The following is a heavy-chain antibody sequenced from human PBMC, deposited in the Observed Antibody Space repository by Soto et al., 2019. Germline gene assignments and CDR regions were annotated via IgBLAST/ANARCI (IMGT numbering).Heavy chain of an antibody. CDR1: GGSISSYY. D-gene: IGHD2-2*01. J-gene: IGHJ6*03. CDR3: ARGGYCSSTSCLPTYYMDV. CDR2: IYYSGST. V-gene: IGHV4-59*01. Sequence: QSQTLSLTCTVSGGSISSYYWSWIRQPPGKGLEWIGYIYYSGSTNYNPSLKSRVTISVDTSKNQFCLKLSSVTAADTVVYYCARGGYCSSTSCLPTYYMDVWGKGTTVTVSS.